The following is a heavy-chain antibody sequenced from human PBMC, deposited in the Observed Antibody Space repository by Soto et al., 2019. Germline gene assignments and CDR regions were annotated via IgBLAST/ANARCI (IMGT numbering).Heavy chain of an antibody. D-gene: IGHD3-9*01. V-gene: IGHV3-9*01. CDR3: ARFNVLRYFDWLLSGGYGMDV. CDR1: GFTFDDYA. J-gene: IGHJ6*02. CDR2: ISWNSGSI. Sequence: PGGSLRLSCAASGFTFDDYAMHWVRQAPGKGLEWVSGISWNSGSIGYADSVKGRFTISRDNAKNSLYLQMNSLRAEDTALYYCARFNVLRYFDWLLSGGYGMDVWGQGTTVTVSS.